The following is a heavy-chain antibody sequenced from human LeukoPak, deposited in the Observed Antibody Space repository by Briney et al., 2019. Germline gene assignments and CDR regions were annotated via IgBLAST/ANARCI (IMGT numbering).Heavy chain of an antibody. CDR2: IYYSGST. Sequence: PSETLSLTCTVSGGSISSYYWSWIRQPPGKGLEWIGYIYYSGSTNYNPSLKSRVTISVDTSKNQFSLKLSSVTAADTAVYYCARGGNSYEVVFGYFQHWGQGTLVT. V-gene: IGHV4-59*01. J-gene: IGHJ1*01. CDR3: ARGGNSYEVVFGYFQH. CDR1: GGSISSYY. D-gene: IGHD5-18*01.